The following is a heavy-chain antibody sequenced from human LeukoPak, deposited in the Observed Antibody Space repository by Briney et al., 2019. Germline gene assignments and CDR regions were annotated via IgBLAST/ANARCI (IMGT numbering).Heavy chain of an antibody. J-gene: IGHJ4*02. V-gene: IGHV4-31*03. CDR2: IYYSGST. CDR3: ARAAPTIFGVVITHFDY. CDR1: GGSISSGGYY. Sequence: SQALSLTCTVSGGSISSGGYYWSWIRQHPGKGLEWIVYIYYSGSTYYNPSLKSRVTISVDTSKNQFSLKLSSVTAADTAVYYCARAAPTIFGVVITHFDYWGQGTLVTVSS. D-gene: IGHD3-3*01.